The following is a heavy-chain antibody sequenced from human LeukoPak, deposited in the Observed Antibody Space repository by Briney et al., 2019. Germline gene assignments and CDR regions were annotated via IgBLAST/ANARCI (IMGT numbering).Heavy chain of an antibody. D-gene: IGHD6-13*01. CDR2: IKQDGSEK. CDR1: GFTFSSYW. J-gene: IGHJ4*02. CDR3: ASVIAAAAVGY. Sequence: PGGSLRLSCAASGFTFSSYWMSWVRQAPGKGLEWVANIKQDGSEKYYVDSVKGRFTISRDNAKNSLYLQMNSLRAEDTAVYYCASVIAAAAVGYWGQGTLVTVSS. V-gene: IGHV3-7*01.